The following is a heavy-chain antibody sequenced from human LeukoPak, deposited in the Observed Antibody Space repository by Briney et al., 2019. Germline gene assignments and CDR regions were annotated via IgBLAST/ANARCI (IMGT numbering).Heavy chain of an antibody. Sequence: GSGPTLVKPTQTLTLTCTFSGFSLSTNGVGVGWVRQPPGKALEWLALIYWNDDKRYHPSLKSRLTITKDTSKNQVVLTMTNMDPVDEGTYYCAHRRCISSGCSGHNWFDPWSQGALVTVSS. V-gene: IGHV2-5*01. J-gene: IGHJ5*02. CDR3: AHRRCISSGCSGHNWFDP. CDR2: IYWNDDK. CDR1: GFSLSTNGVG. D-gene: IGHD3-22*01.